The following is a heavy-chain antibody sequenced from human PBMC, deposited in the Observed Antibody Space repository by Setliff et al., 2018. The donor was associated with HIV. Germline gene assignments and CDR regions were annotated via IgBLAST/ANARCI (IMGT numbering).Heavy chain of an antibody. V-gene: IGHV4-61*03. CDR2: IHHSGST. D-gene: IGHD6-13*01. Sequence: SETLSLTCTVSGDSISSSTYYWGWIRQSPGKGLEWIGFIHHSGSTNYNPSLESRVTISLDTANNHFSLNLRSVTAADTAVYYCSRQQLDGFRYKYYYMDVWGKGTTVTVSS. CDR3: SRQQLDGFRYKYYYMDV. J-gene: IGHJ6*03. CDR1: GDSISSSTYY.